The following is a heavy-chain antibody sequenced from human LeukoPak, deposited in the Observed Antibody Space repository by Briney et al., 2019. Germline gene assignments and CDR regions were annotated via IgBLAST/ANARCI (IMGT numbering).Heavy chain of an antibody. V-gene: IGHV3-23*01. CDR2: VGGGGSDT. CDR1: GFTFSSYA. J-gene: IGHJ4*02. CDR3: AKEGPLRRTDFDY. Sequence: GGSLRLSCAASGFTFSSYAMNWVRQAPGKGLEWVSGVGGGGSDTDYADSVKGRFTISRDNSKSTLYLQMNSLRAEDTAVYYRAKEGPLRRTDFDYWAQGTLVTVSS.